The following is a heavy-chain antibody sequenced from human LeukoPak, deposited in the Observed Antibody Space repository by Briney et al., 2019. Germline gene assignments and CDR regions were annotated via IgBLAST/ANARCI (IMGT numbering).Heavy chain of an antibody. D-gene: IGHD4-11*01. J-gene: IGHJ4*02. Sequence: GRSLRLSCAASGFTFSSYGMHWVRQAPGKGLEWVAVIWYDGSNKYYADSVKGRFTISRDNSRNTLYLQMNSLRADDTAVYYFAKHLDYPTYRYYFDYWRQGTLVTVYS. CDR3: AKHLDYPTYRYYFDY. CDR2: IWYDGSNK. CDR1: GFTFSSYG. V-gene: IGHV3-33*06.